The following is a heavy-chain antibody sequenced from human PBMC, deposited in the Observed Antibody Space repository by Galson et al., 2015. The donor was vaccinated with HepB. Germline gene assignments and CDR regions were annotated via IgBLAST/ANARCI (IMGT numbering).Heavy chain of an antibody. V-gene: IGHV3-48*01. Sequence: SLRLSCAASGFTFSSYSMNWIRQAPGKGLEWVSYISSSSSTIYYADSVKGRFTISRDNAKNSLYLQMNSLRAEDTAVYYCARIPDYGGNPFDYWGQGTLVTVSS. D-gene: IGHD4-23*01. CDR2: ISSSSSTI. CDR3: ARIPDYGGNPFDY. CDR1: GFTFSSYS. J-gene: IGHJ4*02.